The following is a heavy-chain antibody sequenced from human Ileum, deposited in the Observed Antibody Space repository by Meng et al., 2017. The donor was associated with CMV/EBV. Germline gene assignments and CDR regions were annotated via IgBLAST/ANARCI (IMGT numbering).Heavy chain of an antibody. Sequence: GGSLRLSCVASGFSFGNFAIHWVRQTPAKGLECISSISNSGENTYYADSVKGRFTISRDNLKNTVYLQMTSLRADDSAIYFCAKDAECVGGYPTCPYYHYGMDFWGQGTTVTVSS. CDR1: GFSFGNFA. CDR3: AKDAECVGGYPTCPYYHYGMDF. CDR2: ISNSGENT. V-gene: IGHV3-23*01. D-gene: IGHD3-22*01. J-gene: IGHJ6*02.